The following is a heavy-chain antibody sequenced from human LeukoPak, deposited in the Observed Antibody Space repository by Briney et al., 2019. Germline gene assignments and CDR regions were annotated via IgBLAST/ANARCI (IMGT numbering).Heavy chain of an antibody. CDR2: IYYSRST. CDR1: GGSISSSSYY. J-gene: IGHJ5*02. Sequence: SETLSLTCTVSGGSISSSSYYWGWIRQPPGKGLEWIGSIYYSRSTYYNLSLKSRVTISVDTSKNQFSLKVSSVTAADTAVYYCARRPDCSSTSCYPNWFDLWGQGTLVTVSS. V-gene: IGHV4-39*01. CDR3: ARRPDCSSTSCYPNWFDL. D-gene: IGHD2-2*01.